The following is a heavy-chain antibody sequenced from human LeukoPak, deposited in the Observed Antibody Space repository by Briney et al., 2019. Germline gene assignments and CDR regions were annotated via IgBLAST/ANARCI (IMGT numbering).Heavy chain of an antibody. CDR3: ARDYSSGWSYFDY. D-gene: IGHD6-19*01. CDR1: ENTFTGHY. V-gene: IGHV1-2*02. J-gene: IGHJ4*02. CDR2: VNPDTGGT. Sequence: ASVKVSCKTSENTFTGHYIHWVRQAPGQGLEWMGWVNPDTGGTNYAQKFQGRVTMTRDMSTSTVYMELSSLRSEDTAVYYCARDYSSGWSYFDYWGQGTLVTVSS.